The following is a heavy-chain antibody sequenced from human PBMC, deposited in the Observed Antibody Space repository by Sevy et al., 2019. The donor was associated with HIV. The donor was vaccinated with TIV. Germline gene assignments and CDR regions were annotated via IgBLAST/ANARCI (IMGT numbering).Heavy chain of an antibody. D-gene: IGHD4-17*01. CDR2: IYTSGST. Sequence: SETLSLTCTVSGGSISSYYWSWIRQPAGKGLEWIGRIYTSGSTNYNPSLKSRVTMSVDTSKNQFSLKLNSVTAADTAVYYCARESSNGGYGDVFDYWGQGTLVTVSS. CDR1: GGSISSYY. J-gene: IGHJ4*02. CDR3: ARESSNGGYGDVFDY. V-gene: IGHV4-4*07.